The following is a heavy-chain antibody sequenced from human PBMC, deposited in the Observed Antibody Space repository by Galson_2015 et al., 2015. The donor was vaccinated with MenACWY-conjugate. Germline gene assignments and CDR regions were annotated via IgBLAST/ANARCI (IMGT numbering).Heavy chain of an antibody. Sequence: SLRLSYAASGFSVTSHFMGWVRQAPGKGLEWVALLYDDGTSRYADSVKGRFTISRDTLRNSLSLQMHGLRAEDTAMYFCAKIVRHPVGPYFDSWGQGTLVLVSS. CDR3: AKIVRHPVGPYFDS. CDR1: GFSVTSHF. V-gene: IGHV3-53*01. CDR2: LYDDGTS. D-gene: IGHD2-21*01. J-gene: IGHJ4*02.